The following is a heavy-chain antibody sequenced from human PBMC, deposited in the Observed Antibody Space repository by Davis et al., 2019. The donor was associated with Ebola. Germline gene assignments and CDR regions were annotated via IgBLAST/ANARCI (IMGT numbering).Heavy chain of an antibody. D-gene: IGHD5-18*01. CDR3: TTVGGYIYGQRDY. V-gene: IGHV3-15*07. CDR2: IKRKADGGTT. J-gene: IGHJ4*02. Sequence: PGGSLRLSCAVSGFAFSNVWMNWVRQAPGKGLEWVGRIKRKADGGTTDHAAPVKGRFTISREDSKNTLYLQMNSLKTEDTAVYYCTTVGGYIYGQRDYWGQGALVTVSS. CDR1: GFAFSNVW.